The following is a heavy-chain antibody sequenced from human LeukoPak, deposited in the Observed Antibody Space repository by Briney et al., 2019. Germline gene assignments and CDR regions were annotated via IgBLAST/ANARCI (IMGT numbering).Heavy chain of an antibody. CDR1: GFTFSSYA. J-gene: IGHJ6*02. CDR3: AGSGYSSSWYEEDYYYYGMDV. CDR2: ISGSGGST. Sequence: GGSLRLSCAASGFTFSSYAMSWVRQAPGKGLEWVSAISGSGGSTYYADSVKGRFTISRDNSKNTLYLQMNSLRAEDTAVYYCAGSGYSSSWYEEDYYYYGMDVWGQGTTVTVSS. V-gene: IGHV3-23*01. D-gene: IGHD6-13*01.